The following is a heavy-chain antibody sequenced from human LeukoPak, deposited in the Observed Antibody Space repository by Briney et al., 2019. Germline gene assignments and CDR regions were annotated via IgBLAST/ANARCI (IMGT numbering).Heavy chain of an antibody. CDR1: GYTFTSYG. V-gene: IGHV1-2*02. CDR2: INPNSGGT. J-gene: IGHJ5*02. Sequence: ASVKVSCKASGYTFTSYGISWVRQAPGQGLEWMGWINPNSGGTNYAQKFQGRVTMTRDTSISTAYMELSRLSSVTAADTAVYYCARFNKLRWFDPWGLGTLVTVSS. CDR3: ARFNKLRWFDP.